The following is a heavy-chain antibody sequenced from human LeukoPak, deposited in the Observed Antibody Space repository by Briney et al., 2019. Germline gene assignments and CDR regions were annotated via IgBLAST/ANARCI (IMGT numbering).Heavy chain of an antibody. CDR2: IYYSGTT. J-gene: IGHJ6*02. CDR1: GGSISSYF. Sequence: HSESLSLTCTVSGGSISSYFWSWIRQPPGKGLEWIGYIYYSGTTNYNPSLKSRVTISVDTSRNQFSLKLSSVTAADTAVYYCARTTVLYGMDVWGQGTTVTVSS. D-gene: IGHD4-17*01. CDR3: ARTTVLYGMDV. V-gene: IGHV4-59*08.